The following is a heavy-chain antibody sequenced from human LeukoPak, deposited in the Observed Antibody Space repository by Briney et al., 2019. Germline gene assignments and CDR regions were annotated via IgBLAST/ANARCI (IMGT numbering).Heavy chain of an antibody. J-gene: IGHJ1*01. CDR3: AIRITMIVVDAEYFQH. Sequence: ASVKVSCKAYGGTFSSYAISWVRQAPGQGLEWMGGIIPIFGTANYAQKFQGRVTITTDESTSTAYMELSSLRSEDTAVYYCAIRITMIVVDAEYFQHWGQGTLVTVSS. CDR1: GGTFSSYA. CDR2: IIPIFGTA. D-gene: IGHD3-22*01. V-gene: IGHV1-69*05.